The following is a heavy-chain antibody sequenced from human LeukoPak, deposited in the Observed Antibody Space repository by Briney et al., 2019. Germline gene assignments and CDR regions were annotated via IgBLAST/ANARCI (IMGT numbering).Heavy chain of an antibody. Sequence: TSETLSLTCTVSSASVSSYYWSWIRQPPGKGLEWIGYVSYTGDASQNPSLRGRVTMSVDTSNNQVSLELSSVTAADTAVYYCARGWNYGDYWGQGTLVTVSS. CDR2: VSYTGDA. J-gene: IGHJ4*02. V-gene: IGHV4-59*02. CDR1: SASVSSYY. CDR3: ARGWNYGDY. D-gene: IGHD3-3*01.